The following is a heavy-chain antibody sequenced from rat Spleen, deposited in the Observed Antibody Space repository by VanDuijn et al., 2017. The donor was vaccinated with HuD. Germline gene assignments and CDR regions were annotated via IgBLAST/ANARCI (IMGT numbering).Heavy chain of an antibody. CDR2: ITSAGDTT. J-gene: IGHJ2*01. D-gene: IGHD4-2*01. CDR3: TRENWKPDY. V-gene: IGHV5-19*01. Sequence: EVQLVESGGGLVQPGRSMKLSCAASGFTFRNYGMHWIRQAPTKGLEWVASITSAGDTTYYPDSVKGRFTISRENAYSTLYLQMNSLRSEDTGTYYCTRENWKPDYWGQGVMVTVSS. CDR1: GFTFRNYG.